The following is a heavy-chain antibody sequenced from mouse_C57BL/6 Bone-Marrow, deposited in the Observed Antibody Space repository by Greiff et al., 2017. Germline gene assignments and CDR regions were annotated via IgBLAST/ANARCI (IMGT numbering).Heavy chain of an antibody. CDR3: ARCYCYGSSYPFAY. V-gene: IGHV1-81*01. Sequence: VKLQESGAELARPGASVKLSCKASGYTFTSYGISWVKQRTGQGLEWIGEIYPRSGNTYYNEKFKGKATLTADKSSSTAYMGLRSLTSEDSAVYFCARCYCYGSSYPFAYWGQGTLVTVSA. J-gene: IGHJ3*01. D-gene: IGHD1-1*01. CDR2: IYPRSGNT. CDR1: GYTFTSYG.